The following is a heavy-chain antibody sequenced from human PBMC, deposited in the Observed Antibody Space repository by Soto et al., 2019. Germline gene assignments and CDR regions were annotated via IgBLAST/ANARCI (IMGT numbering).Heavy chain of an antibody. D-gene: IGHD5-12*01. CDR2: ISYDGSNK. J-gene: IGHJ4*02. CDR1: GFTFSSYG. CDR3: AKGPPLQYSGYESAFDY. V-gene: IGHV3-30*18. Sequence: GGSLRLSCAASGFTFSSYGMHWVRQAPGKGLEWVAVISYDGSNKYYADSVKGRFTISRDNSKNTLYLQMNSLRAEDTAVYYCAKGPPLQYSGYESAFDYCGQGTLVTVSS.